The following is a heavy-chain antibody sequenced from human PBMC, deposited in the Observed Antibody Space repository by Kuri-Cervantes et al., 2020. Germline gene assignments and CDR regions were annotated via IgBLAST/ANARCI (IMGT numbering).Heavy chain of an antibody. D-gene: IGHD3-3*01. CDR3: ARDRFGGRYGGGPFDY. CDR2: FDPEDGET. Sequence: ASVQVSCKVSGYTLTELSMHWVRQAPGKGLESMGGFDPEDGETIYAQKLQGRLTMTEDTSTDTAYMELSSLRAEDTAVYYCARDRFGGRYGGGPFDYWGQGTLVTVSS. J-gene: IGHJ4*02. CDR1: GYTLTELS. V-gene: IGHV1-24*01.